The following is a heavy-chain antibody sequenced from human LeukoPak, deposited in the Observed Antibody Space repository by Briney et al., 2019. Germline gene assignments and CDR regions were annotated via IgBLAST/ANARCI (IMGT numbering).Heavy chain of an antibody. J-gene: IGHJ4*02. Sequence: ASETLSLTCTVSGGSIRSYYWSWIRQPPGKGLEWIGYIYYSGSTNYNPSLKSRVTISVDTSKNQFSLKLSSVTAADTAVYYCARHEGSWSYYFDYWGQGTLVTVSS. CDR3: ARHEGSWSYYFDY. CDR1: GGSIRSYY. CDR2: IYYSGST. V-gene: IGHV4-59*08. D-gene: IGHD6-13*01.